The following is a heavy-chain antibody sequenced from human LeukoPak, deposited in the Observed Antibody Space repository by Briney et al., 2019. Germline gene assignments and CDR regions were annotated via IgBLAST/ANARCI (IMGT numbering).Heavy chain of an antibody. V-gene: IGHV1-18*01. CDR1: GYTFTSYG. J-gene: IGHJ4*02. Sequence: ASVKVSCKPSGYTFTSYGISWVRPAPGQGLGWMVWISAYNGNTNYAQKLQGRVTMTTDTSTSTAYMELRSLRSDDTAVYYCARVETMYDFWSGYYPSKLYYFDYWGQGTLVTVSS. CDR2: ISAYNGNT. CDR3: ARVETMYDFWSGYYPSKLYYFDY. D-gene: IGHD3-3*01.